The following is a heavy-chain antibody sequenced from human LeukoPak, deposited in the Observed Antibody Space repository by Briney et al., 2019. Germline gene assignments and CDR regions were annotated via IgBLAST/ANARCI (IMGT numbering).Heavy chain of an antibody. D-gene: IGHD5-24*01. CDR3: ARGPIRRDGYNHFDY. Sequence: PSETLSLTCTVSGGSISSYYWSWVRQPAGKGLEWIGRIHTSGNTNYKSSLKSRVTISVDTSKNQFSLKLSSVTAADTAVYYCARGPIRRDGYNHFDYWGQGTLVTVSS. V-gene: IGHV4-4*07. J-gene: IGHJ4*02. CDR1: GGSISSYY. CDR2: IHTSGNT.